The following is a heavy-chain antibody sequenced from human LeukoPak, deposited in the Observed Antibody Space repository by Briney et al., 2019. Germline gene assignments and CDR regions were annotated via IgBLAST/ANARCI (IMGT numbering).Heavy chain of an antibody. CDR1: GFTFSDYY. D-gene: IGHD6-19*01. V-gene: IGHV3-11*04. J-gene: IGHJ4*02. Sequence: PGGSLRLSCAASGFTFSDYYMSWIRQAPGKGLEWVSYISSSGSTIYYADSVKGRFTISRDNAKNTLYLQMNSLRAEDTAVYYCARAGIVVTGTTFANLGRKYYFDYWGQGTLVTVSS. CDR2: ISSSGSTI. CDR3: ARAGIVVTGTTFANLGRKYYFDY.